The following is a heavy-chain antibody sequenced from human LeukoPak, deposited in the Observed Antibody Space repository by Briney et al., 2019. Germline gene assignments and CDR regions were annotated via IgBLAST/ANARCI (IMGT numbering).Heavy chain of an antibody. CDR1: GFTFSDYS. V-gene: IGHV3-21*01. CDR2: ITSSSSYI. CDR3: ARARWVGTTDNWFDP. J-gene: IGHJ5*02. D-gene: IGHD1-1*01. Sequence: PGGSLRLSCAASGFTFSDYSMNWVRQAPGRGLEWVSSITSSSSYIYYGDSVKGRFTISRDNAKNSLFLQMNSLRAEDTAVYYCARARWVGTTDNWFDPWGQGTLVTVSS.